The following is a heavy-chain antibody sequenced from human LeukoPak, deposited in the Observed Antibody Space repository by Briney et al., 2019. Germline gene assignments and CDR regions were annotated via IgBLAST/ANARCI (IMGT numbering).Heavy chain of an antibody. D-gene: IGHD4-17*01. V-gene: IGHV3-48*04. CDR2: ISSSSSTI. CDR1: GFTFSSYS. CDR3: AREGMIGTTVIHLDY. Sequence: GGSLRLSCAASGFTFSSYSMNWVRQAPGKGLEWVSYISSSSSTIYYADSVKGRFTISRDNAKNSLYLQMNSLRAEDTAVYYCAREGMIGTTVIHLDYWGQGTLVTVSS. J-gene: IGHJ4*02.